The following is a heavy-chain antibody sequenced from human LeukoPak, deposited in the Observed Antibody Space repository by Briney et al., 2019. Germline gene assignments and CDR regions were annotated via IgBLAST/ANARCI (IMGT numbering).Heavy chain of an antibody. D-gene: IGHD2-2*02. CDR1: GGSISSHY. CDR2: IYYSGST. V-gene: IGHV4-59*11. J-gene: IGHJ4*02. Sequence: SETLSLTCTVSGGSISSHYWSWIRQPPGKGLEWIGYIYYSGSTNYNPSLKSRVTISVDTSKNQFSLKLSSVTAADTAVYYCARLYCSSTSCYKGLDYWGQGTLSPSPQ. CDR3: ARLYCSSTSCYKGLDY.